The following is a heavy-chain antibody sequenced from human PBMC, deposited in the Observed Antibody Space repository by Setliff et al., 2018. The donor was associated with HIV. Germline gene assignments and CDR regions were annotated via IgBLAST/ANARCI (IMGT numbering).Heavy chain of an antibody. CDR3: ARSSYYGSGSYTDY. CDR1: GGSISSSRYY. Sequence: SETLSLTCTVSGGSISSSRYYWGWIRQPPGKGLEWIGTIYYSGSTFYNPSFKSRVTMSVDTSKNQFSLRLTSVTAADTAVYYCARSSYYGSGSYTDYWGQGTLVTVSS. D-gene: IGHD3-10*01. V-gene: IGHV4-39*01. J-gene: IGHJ4*02. CDR2: IYYSGST.